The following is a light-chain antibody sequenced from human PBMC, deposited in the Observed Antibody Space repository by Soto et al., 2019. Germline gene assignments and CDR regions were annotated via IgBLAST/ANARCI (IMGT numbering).Light chain of an antibody. CDR2: GAS. CDR1: QSVSSSY. Sequence: EVVLTQSPGTLSLSPGEGATLSCRASQSVSSSYLAWYQQKPGQAPRLLIYGASSRATGIPDRFSGSGSGADFTLTIGRLEPEDFAVYYCQQYGNSPWTFGQGTKVEIK. CDR3: QQYGNSPWT. J-gene: IGKJ1*01. V-gene: IGKV3-20*01.